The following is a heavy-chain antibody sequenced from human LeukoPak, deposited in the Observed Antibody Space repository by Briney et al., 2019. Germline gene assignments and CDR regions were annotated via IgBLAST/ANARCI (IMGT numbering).Heavy chain of an antibody. J-gene: IGHJ4*02. CDR1: GFTFNRFA. V-gene: IGHV3-23*01. Sequence: GGSLRLSCAASGFTFNRFAMSWVRQAPGKGLEWVSSITGSGDRTFYADSVKGRFTISRDNSKNTLYLQMNSLRAEDTAVYYCAKEHMAAAVYYFDCRGQGTLVSVSS. CDR2: ITGSGDRT. CDR3: AKEHMAAAVYYFDC. D-gene: IGHD6-13*01.